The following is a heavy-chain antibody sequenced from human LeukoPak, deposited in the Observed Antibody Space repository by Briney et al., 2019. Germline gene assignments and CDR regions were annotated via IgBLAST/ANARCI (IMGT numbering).Heavy chain of an antibody. D-gene: IGHD2-2*01. Sequence: SQTLSLTCTVSGGSISSGGYYWSWIRQPPGKGLEWIGYIYHSGSTNYNPSLKSRVTISVDTSKNQFSLKLSSVTAADTAVYYCTRARYCSSTSCQNGPFDYWGQGTLVTVSS. CDR3: TRARYCSSTSCQNGPFDY. V-gene: IGHV4-30-2*01. CDR2: IYHSGST. CDR1: GGSISSGGYY. J-gene: IGHJ4*02.